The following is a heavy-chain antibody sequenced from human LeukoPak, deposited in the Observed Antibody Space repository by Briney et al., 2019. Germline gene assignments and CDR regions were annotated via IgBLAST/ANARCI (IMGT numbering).Heavy chain of an antibody. V-gene: IGHV4-59*01. Sequence: SETLSLNCTVSGGSISTYYWSWIRQPPGKGLEWIGYISYSGNTNYNPSLKSRVTISVDTSKNQFSLKLSSVTAADTAVYYCARDLYGDYALDSWGQGTLVTVSS. D-gene: IGHD4-17*01. J-gene: IGHJ5*01. CDR3: ARDLYGDYALDS. CDR1: GGSISTYY. CDR2: ISYSGNT.